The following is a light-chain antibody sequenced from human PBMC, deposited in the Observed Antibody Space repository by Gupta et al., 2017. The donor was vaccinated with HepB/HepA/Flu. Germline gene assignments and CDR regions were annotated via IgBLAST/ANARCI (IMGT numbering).Light chain of an antibody. CDR2: AAS. J-gene: IGKJ3*01. V-gene: IGKV1-9*01. CDR3: QQFNSYPFT. CDR1: QDIRDY. Sequence: DIQLTQSPSFLSTSVGDRVTITCRASQDIRDYLAWYQQKPGEAPKLLIYAASTLQAGVPSRFSGSGSGTEFTLTISSLQPEDFATYYCQQFNSYPFTFGPGTKVDIK.